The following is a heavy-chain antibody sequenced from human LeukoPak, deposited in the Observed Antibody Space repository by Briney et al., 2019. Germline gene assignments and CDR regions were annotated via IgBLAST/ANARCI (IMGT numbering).Heavy chain of an antibody. CDR3: ARERTVTTPPYYYYYGMDV. CDR1: GYTFTSYA. V-gene: IGHV1-3*01. D-gene: IGHD4-17*01. Sequence: ASVKVSCKASGYTFTSYAMHWVRQAPGQRLEWMGWINAGNGNTKYSQKFQGRVTITRDTSASTAYVELSSLRSEDTAVYYCARERTVTTPPYYYYYGMDVWGKGTTVTVSS. J-gene: IGHJ6*04. CDR2: INAGNGNT.